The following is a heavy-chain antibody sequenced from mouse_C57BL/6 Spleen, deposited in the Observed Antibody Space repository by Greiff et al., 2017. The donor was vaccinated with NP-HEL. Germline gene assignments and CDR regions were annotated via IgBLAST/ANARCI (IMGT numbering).Heavy chain of an antibody. CDR3: ARLMVTTPYYFDY. V-gene: IGHV3-6*01. CDR2: ISYDGSN. J-gene: IGHJ2*01. D-gene: IGHD2-3*01. CDR1: GYSITSGYY. Sequence: DVQLQESGPGLVKPSQSLSLTCSVTGYSITSGYYWNWIRQFPGNKLEWMGYISYDGSNNYNPSLKNRISITRDTSKNQFFLKLNSVTTEDTATYYCARLMVTTPYYFDYWGQGTTLTVSS.